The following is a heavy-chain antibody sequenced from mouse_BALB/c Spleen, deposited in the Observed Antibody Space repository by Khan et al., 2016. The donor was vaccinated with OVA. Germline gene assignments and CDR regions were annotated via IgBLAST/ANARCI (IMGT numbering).Heavy chain of an antibody. V-gene: IGHV5-17*02. D-gene: IGHD4-1*01. CDR2: INSGSSTI. J-gene: IGHJ2*01. Sequence: EVELVESGGGLVQPGGSRKLSCAASGFTFSSFGMHWVRQAPEKGLEWVAYINSGSSTIYYADPVTGRFTISRDNPKKTRFLQMTSLRAEDTAMYYCARGNWAYWGQGTTLTVSS. CDR1: GFTFSSFG. CDR3: ARGNWAY.